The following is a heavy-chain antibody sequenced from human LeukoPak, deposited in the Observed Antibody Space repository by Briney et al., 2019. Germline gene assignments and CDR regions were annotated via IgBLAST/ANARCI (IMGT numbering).Heavy chain of an antibody. V-gene: IGHV5-51*01. D-gene: IGHD3-9*01. CDR2: VYPAGSYI. CDR1: EFDFDDYW. Sequence: GESLKISCKGLEFDFDDYWIGWVRQVPGRGLEWMGIVYPAGSYIHYSPSFQGRVSISVDRSVSTAYLQWTSLKASDSGIYFCARRKYFDTYLDPWGQGTLVTVSS. CDR3: ARRKYFDTYLDP. J-gene: IGHJ5*02.